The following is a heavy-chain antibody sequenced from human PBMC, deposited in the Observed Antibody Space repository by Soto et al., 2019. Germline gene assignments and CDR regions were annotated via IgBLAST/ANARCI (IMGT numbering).Heavy chain of an antibody. CDR3: ARVPYDSTGYFNDY. V-gene: IGHV3-7*01. Sequence: EVQLVESGGALVQPGGTLRLSCAASGFTFGRHWMSWVRQAPGKGLEWVANIKQNGAETYYVHPVQGRFTISRDNIKSILYLQMSGLRGDDTAVYSCARVPYDSTGYFNDYWGQGTLVSVSS. CDR1: GFTFGRHW. D-gene: IGHD3-22*01. J-gene: IGHJ4*02. CDR2: IKQNGAET.